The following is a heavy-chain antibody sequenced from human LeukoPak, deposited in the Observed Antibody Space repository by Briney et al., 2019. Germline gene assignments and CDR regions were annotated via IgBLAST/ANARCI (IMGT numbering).Heavy chain of an antibody. Sequence: GSLRLSCAASGFTFSSYGMHWVRQAPGKGLEWVAVISYDGSNKYYADSVKGRFTISRDNSKNTLYLQMNSLRAEDTAVYYCAKDTYYYDSSGYRFDYWGQGTLVTVSS. V-gene: IGHV3-30*18. J-gene: IGHJ4*02. CDR2: ISYDGSNK. CDR1: GFTFSSYG. CDR3: AKDTYYYDSSGYRFDY. D-gene: IGHD3-22*01.